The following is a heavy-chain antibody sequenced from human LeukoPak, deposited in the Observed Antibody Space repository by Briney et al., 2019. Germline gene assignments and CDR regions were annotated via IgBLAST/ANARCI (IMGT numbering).Heavy chain of an antibody. V-gene: IGHV3-30*18. Sequence: GGSLRLSCSASGFTFSDYYMSWIRQAPGKGLEWVAVISYDGSNKYYADSVKGRFTISRDNSKNTLYLQMNSLRAEDTAVYYCAKVARDCSSTSCYAYYYYMDVWGKGTTVTISS. CDR2: ISYDGSNK. D-gene: IGHD2-2*01. CDR3: AKVARDCSSTSCYAYYYYMDV. J-gene: IGHJ6*03. CDR1: GFTFSDYY.